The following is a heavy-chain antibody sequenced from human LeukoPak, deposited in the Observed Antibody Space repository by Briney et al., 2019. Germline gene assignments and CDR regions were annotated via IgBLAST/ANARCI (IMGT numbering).Heavy chain of an antibody. CDR3: ATYRINYGDYVLDY. CDR1: GFTFSNYA. Sequence: PGGSLRLSCAASGFTFSNYAVSWVRQAPGKGLEWVSGISGSGGGSSGGSTYYADSVKGRFTISRDNSKNTLYLQMNSLRAEDTAIYYCATYRINYGDYVLDYWGQGTLVTVSS. D-gene: IGHD4-17*01. J-gene: IGHJ4*02. V-gene: IGHV3-23*01. CDR2: ISGSGGGSSGGST.